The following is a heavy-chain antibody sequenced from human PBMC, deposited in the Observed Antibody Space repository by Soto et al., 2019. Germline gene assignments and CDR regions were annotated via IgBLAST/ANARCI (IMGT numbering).Heavy chain of an antibody. CDR2: IYYSGST. D-gene: IGHD3-9*01. J-gene: IGHJ4*02. CDR1: GGSISSYY. Sequence: PSETLSLTCTVSGGSISSYYWSWIRQPPGKGLEWIGYIYYSGSTNYNPSLTSRVTISVDTSKNQFSLKLSSVTAADTAVYYCARADYDILTGYYTSSYFDYWGQGTLVTVSS. V-gene: IGHV4-59*01. CDR3: ARADYDILTGYYTSSYFDY.